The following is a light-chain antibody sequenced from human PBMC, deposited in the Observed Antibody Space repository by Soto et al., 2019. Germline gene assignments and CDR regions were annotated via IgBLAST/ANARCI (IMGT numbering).Light chain of an antibody. Sequence: EIVLTQSPGTLSLSPGERATLSCRASLSFSSCYLAWYQQKPGQAPRLLIYGASSRATGIPDRFSGSGSGTDFTLTISRLEPEDFAVYYCQQYGSSPLTFGPGTKVDIK. CDR2: GAS. V-gene: IGKV3-20*01. J-gene: IGKJ3*01. CDR1: LSFSSCY. CDR3: QQYGSSPLT.